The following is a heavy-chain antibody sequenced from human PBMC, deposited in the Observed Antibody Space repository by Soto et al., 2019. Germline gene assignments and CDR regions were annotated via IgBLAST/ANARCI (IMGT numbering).Heavy chain of an antibody. CDR1: GFTFSSYA. CDR2: ISYDGSNK. D-gene: IGHD1-1*01. CDR3: ARDLGTTPFDY. J-gene: IGHJ4*02. V-gene: IGHV3-30-3*01. Sequence: QVQLVESGGGVVQPGRSLRLSCAASGFTFSSYAMHWVRQAPGEGLEWVAVISYDGSNKYYADSVKGRFTISRDNSKNTLYLQMNSLRAEDTAVYYCARDLGTTPFDYWGQGTLVTVSS.